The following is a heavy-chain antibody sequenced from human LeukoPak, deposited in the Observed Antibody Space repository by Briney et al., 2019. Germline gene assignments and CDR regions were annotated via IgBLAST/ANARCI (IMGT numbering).Heavy chain of an antibody. CDR2: IYYSGST. CDR1: GGSISSYY. J-gene: IGHJ6*04. D-gene: IGHD5-18*01. V-gene: IGHV4-59*01. CDR3: AREKQLWPYYYYGMDV. Sequence: KPSETLSLTCTVSGGSISSYYWSWIRQPPGKGLEWIGYIYYSGSTNYNPSLKSRVTISVDTSKNQFSLKLSSVTAADTAVYYCAREKQLWPYYYYGMDVWGKGTTVTVSS.